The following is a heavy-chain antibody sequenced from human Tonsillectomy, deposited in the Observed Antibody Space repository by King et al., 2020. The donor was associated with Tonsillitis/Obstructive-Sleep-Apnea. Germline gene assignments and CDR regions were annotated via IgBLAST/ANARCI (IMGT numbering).Heavy chain of an antibody. V-gene: IGHV3-9*01. CDR2: ISWNSGSI. Sequence: VQLVESGGGVVQPGRSLRLSCAASGFTFDDYAMHWVRQAPGKGLEWVSGISWNSGSIGYADSVKGRFTISRDNAKNSLYLQMNSLRAEDTALYYCAKDHAGALPPDYFDYGGQGTLVTVSS. CDR3: AKDHAGALPPDYFDY. D-gene: IGHD2-8*02. CDR1: GFTFDDYA. J-gene: IGHJ4*02.